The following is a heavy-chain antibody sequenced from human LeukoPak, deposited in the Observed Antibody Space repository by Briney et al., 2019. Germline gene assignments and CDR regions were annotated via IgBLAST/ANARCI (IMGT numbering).Heavy chain of an antibody. CDR2: ISSSSSTI. V-gene: IGHV3-48*01. CDR3: ARARGSGSFEY. CDR1: GFTFSSYS. J-gene: IGHJ4*02. D-gene: IGHD3-10*01. Sequence: GGSLSLSCAASGFTFSSYSMNWVRQAPGKGLEWVSYISSSSSTIYYADSVKGRFTISRDNAKNSLYLQMNSLRAEDTAVYYCARARGSGSFEYCGQGTLVTVSS.